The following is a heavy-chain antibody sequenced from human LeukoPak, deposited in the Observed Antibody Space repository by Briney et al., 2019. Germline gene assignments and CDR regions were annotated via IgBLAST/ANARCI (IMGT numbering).Heavy chain of an antibody. CDR2: IYYSGST. CDR1: GGSISNTNW. CDR3: AGGSSGYYYWYYFDY. D-gene: IGHD3-22*01. V-gene: IGHV4-4*02. Sequence: SGTLSLTCGVSGGSISNTNWWTWVRQPPGKGLEWIGSIYYSGSTYYNPSLKSRVTISVDTSKNQFSLKLSSVTAADTAVYYCAGGSSGYYYWYYFDYWGQGTLVTVSS. J-gene: IGHJ4*02.